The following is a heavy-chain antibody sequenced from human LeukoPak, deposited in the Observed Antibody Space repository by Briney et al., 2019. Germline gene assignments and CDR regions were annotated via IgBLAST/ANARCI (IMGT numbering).Heavy chain of an antibody. V-gene: IGHV4-39*01. CDR3: ARVPIIRGILDY. J-gene: IGHJ4*02. Sequence: PSETLSLTCTVSGASIIRSSYYWGCVRQPPGKGLEWIGSIFYTGTTSYNPSLKSRVTMSVDTSKNQFSLTVNSVSAADTAVYYCARVPIIRGILDYWGQGTLVTVSS. CDR2: IFYTGTT. CDR1: GASIIRSSYY. D-gene: IGHD2/OR15-2a*01.